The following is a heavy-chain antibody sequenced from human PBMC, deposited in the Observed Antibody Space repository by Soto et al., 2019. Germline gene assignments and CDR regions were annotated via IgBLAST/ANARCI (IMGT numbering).Heavy chain of an antibody. CDR1: GGSISSGGYY. D-gene: IGHD3-22*01. V-gene: IGHV4-31*01. CDR2: IYYSGST. CDR3: ARGTYYYESSGYVKEGTDY. J-gene: IGHJ4*02. Sequence: QVQLQESGPGLVKPSQTLSLTCTVSGGSISSGGYYWSWIRQPPGKGLEWIGYIYYSGSTYYNPSFENLVTISVETSKNQFSRKQNSVTAADTAVYYCARGTYYYESSGYVKEGTDYWGQGTLVNVSS.